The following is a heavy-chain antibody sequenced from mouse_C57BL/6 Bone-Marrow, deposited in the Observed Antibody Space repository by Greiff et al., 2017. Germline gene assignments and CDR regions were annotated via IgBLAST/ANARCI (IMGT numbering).Heavy chain of an antibody. CDR3: ARSVANWPYFDY. CDR1: GFTFTDYY. CDR2: IRNKANGYTT. Sequence: DVKLQESGGGLVQPGGSLSLSCAASGFTFTDYYMSWVRQPPGKALEWLGFIRNKANGYTTEYSASVKGRFTISRDNSQSILYLQMNALRAEDSATYYCARSVANWPYFDYWGQGTTLTVSS. J-gene: IGHJ2*01. V-gene: IGHV7-3*01. D-gene: IGHD1-1*02.